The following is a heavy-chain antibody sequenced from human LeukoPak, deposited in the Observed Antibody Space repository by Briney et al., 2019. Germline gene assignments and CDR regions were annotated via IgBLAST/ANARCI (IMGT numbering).Heavy chain of an antibody. V-gene: IGHV3-30-3*01. D-gene: IGHD4-11*01. J-gene: IGHJ4*02. CDR2: ISYDGSNK. CDR1: GFTFSSYA. Sequence: GRSLRLSCAASGFTFSSYAMHWVRQAPGKGLEWVAVISYDGSNKYYADSVKGRFTISRDNSKNTLYLQMNSLRAEDTAVYYCAKDLMTTPNYWGQGTLVTVSS. CDR3: AKDLMTTPNY.